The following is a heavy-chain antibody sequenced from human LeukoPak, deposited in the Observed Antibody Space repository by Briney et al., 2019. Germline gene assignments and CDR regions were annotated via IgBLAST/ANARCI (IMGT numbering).Heavy chain of an antibody. J-gene: IGHJ4*02. CDR1: GFTFSSYG. V-gene: IGHV3-33*01. CDR2: IWYDGCNK. D-gene: IGHD1-1*01. Sequence: GGSLRLSCAASGFTFSSYGMHWVRQAPGKGLEWVAVIWYDGCNKYYADSVKGRFTISRDNSKNTLYLQMNSLRAEDTAVYYCARAPQYQLIDYWGQGTLVTVSS. CDR3: ARAPQYQLIDY.